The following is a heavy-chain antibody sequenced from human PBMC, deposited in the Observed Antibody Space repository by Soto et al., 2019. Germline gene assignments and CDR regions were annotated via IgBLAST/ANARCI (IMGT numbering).Heavy chain of an antibody. D-gene: IGHD2-8*02. V-gene: IGHV3-23*01. Sequence: GGSLRLSCAASGFTFSSYAMSWVRQAPGKGLEWVSAISGSGGSTYYADSVKGRFTISRDNSKNTLYLQMNSLRAEDTAVYYCAKDLGLVGPARGWFDPWGQGTLVTVSS. CDR2: ISGSGGST. CDR3: AKDLGLVGPARGWFDP. J-gene: IGHJ5*02. CDR1: GFTFSSYA.